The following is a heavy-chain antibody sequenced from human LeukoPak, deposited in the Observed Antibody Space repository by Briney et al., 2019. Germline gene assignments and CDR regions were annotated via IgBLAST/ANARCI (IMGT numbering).Heavy chain of an antibody. Sequence: GGSLRLSCAASGFSVSNNYMYWLRQAPGKGLQWVSLIYSAGNTYYTESVKGRFTISRDNSKNTLSLQMNSLRPEDSAVYYCAREGSISGLFDAWGQETLVTVSS. V-gene: IGHV3-66*02. CDR2: IYSAGNT. CDR1: GFSVSNNY. J-gene: IGHJ5*02. CDR3: AREGSISGLFDA. D-gene: IGHD6-19*01.